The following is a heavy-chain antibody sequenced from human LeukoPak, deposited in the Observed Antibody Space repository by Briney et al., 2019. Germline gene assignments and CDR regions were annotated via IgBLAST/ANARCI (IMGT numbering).Heavy chain of an antibody. CDR2: IGGSSGTT. V-gene: IGHV3-23*01. J-gene: IGHJ4*02. D-gene: IGHD6-13*01. Sequence: PGGSLRLSCAASGFTFSSYEMNWVRQAPGKGLEWVSVIGGSSGTTYYADSVKGRFTISRDNSKNTLYLQMNSLRAEDTAVYYCAKKVGNSVWYVGFDYWGQGTLVTVSS. CDR1: GFTFSSYE. CDR3: AKKVGNSVWYVGFDY.